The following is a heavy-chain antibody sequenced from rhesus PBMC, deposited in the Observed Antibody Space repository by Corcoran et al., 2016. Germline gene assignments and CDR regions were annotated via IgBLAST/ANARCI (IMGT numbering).Heavy chain of an antibody. V-gene: IGHV4S10*01. D-gene: IGHD3-34*01. CDR1: GGSISDSYR. Sequence: QVQLQESGPGVVKPSETLSLTCAVSGGSISDSYRWSWIRQPPGKGLEWIGYIYGSRTSTNYNPSLQSQVTMSKDTAKNQFSLKLSSVTAADTAVYYCARDLGWGDYYDDYWGQGVLVTVSS. J-gene: IGHJ4*01. CDR2: IYGSRTST. CDR3: ARDLGWGDYYDDY.